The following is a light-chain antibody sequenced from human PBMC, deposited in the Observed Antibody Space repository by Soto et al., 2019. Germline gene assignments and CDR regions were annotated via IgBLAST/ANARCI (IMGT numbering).Light chain of an antibody. V-gene: IGKV1-5*03. Sequence: DIQMTQSPSTLSASVGDRVTITCRASQSIGSGLAWYQQKPGKAPKLLIYKASTLESGVPLRLSGSGSGTEFTLTITSLQPDDFATYYCQQYDFYWTFGQGTKVEIK. J-gene: IGKJ1*01. CDR2: KAS. CDR3: QQYDFYWT. CDR1: QSIGSG.